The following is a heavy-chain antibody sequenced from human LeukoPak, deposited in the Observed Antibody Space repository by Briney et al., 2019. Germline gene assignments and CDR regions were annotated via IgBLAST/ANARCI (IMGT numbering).Heavy chain of an antibody. V-gene: IGHV3-30-3*01. Sequence: GGSLRLSCAASGFTFRNYVIHWVRQAPGKGLEWVAVTSSDLNVKLYADSVKGRFTISRDNTKNLLYLQMSSLRAEDTAVYYCATDRGWRTSGYYLYYFEYWGQGTLVTFSS. CDR3: ATDRGWRTSGYYLYYFEY. J-gene: IGHJ4*02. CDR1: GFTFRNYV. D-gene: IGHD3-3*01. CDR2: TSSDLNVK.